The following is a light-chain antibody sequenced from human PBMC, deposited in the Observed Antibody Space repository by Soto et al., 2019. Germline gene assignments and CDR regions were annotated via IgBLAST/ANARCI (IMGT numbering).Light chain of an antibody. CDR3: QQYKNWPPMA. J-gene: IGKJ1*01. Sequence: EIVMTQSPATLSVSPGERATLSCRASQSVSSNLAWYQQKPGQAPRLLIYGASTRATGIPARFNGSGSGTEFPLTISSLQSEDFAVYYCQQYKNWPPMAFGQGTKVEIK. V-gene: IGKV3-15*01. CDR2: GAS. CDR1: QSVSSN.